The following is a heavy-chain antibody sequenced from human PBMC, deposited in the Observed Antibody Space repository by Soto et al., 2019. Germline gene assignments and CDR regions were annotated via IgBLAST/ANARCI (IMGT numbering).Heavy chain of an antibody. Sequence: ASVKVSCKASGYTFTGYYMHWVRQAPGQGLEWMGWINPNSGGTNYAQKFQGWVTMTRDTSISTAYMELSRLRSDDTAVYYCARGSPGGLRLVDLSVGGYYYYVIDVWGQGTKVTVSS. J-gene: IGHJ6*02. V-gene: IGHV1-2*04. CDR1: GYTFTGYY. CDR3: ARGSPGGLRLVDLSVGGYYYYVIDV. CDR2: INPNSGGT. D-gene: IGHD3-16*02.